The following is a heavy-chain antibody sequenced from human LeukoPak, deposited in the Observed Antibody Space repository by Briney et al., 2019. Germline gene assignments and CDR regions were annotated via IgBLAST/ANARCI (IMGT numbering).Heavy chain of an antibody. V-gene: IGHV1-69*13. Sequence: SVKVSCKASGGTFSSYAISWVRQAPGQGLEWMGGIIPIFGTANYAQKFQGRVTITADESTSTAYMELSSLRSEDTAVYYCASPGDSSGSWSYWGQGTLVTVSS. CDR3: ASPGDSSGSWSY. J-gene: IGHJ4*02. CDR1: GGTFSSYA. CDR2: IIPIFGTA. D-gene: IGHD3-22*01.